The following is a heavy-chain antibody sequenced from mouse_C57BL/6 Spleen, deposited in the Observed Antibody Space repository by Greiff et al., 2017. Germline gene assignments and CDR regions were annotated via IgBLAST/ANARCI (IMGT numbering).Heavy chain of an antibody. CDR1: GYSITSGYY. CDR3: ARGGNYPLSY. D-gene: IGHD2-1*01. V-gene: IGHV3-6*01. Sequence: EVQLVESGPGLVKPSQSLSLTCSVTGYSITSGYYWNWIRQFPGNKLEWMGYISYDGSNNYNPSLKNRISITRDTSKNQFFLKLNSVTTEDTATYDCARGGNYPLSYWGQGTTLTVSS. J-gene: IGHJ2*01. CDR2: ISYDGSN.